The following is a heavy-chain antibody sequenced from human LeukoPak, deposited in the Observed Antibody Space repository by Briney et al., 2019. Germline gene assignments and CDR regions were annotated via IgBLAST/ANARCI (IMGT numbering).Heavy chain of an antibody. D-gene: IGHD6-13*01. CDR3: AKQTAGGDFDY. CDR2: IWYDGSNK. Sequence: SGGSLRLSCAASGFTFSSYGMHWVRQAPGKGLEWVAVIWYDGSNKYYADSVKGRFTISRDNSKSTLYLQMNSLRAEDTAVYYCAKQTAGGDFDYWGQGTLVTVSS. CDR1: GFTFSSYG. V-gene: IGHV3-33*06. J-gene: IGHJ4*02.